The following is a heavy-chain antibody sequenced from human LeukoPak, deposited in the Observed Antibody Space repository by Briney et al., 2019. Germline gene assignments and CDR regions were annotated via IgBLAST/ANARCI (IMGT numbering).Heavy chain of an antibody. CDR2: ISYSGSA. CDR1: GGSVSSGLNK. Sequence: PSETLSLTCTVSGGSVSSGLNKWSWIRQPPGKGLEWIGDISYSGSASYNPSLRSRVTISVDTSKNQFSLKLSSVTAADTAVYYCARHVTLRFLEWLDVWGQGTTVTVSS. V-gene: IGHV4-61*01. D-gene: IGHD3-3*01. CDR3: ARHVTLRFLEWLDV. J-gene: IGHJ6*02.